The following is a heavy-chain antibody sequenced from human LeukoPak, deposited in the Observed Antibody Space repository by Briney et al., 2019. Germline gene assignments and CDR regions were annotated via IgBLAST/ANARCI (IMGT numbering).Heavy chain of an antibody. CDR3: AKEYYDFWSGYHGPLNY. J-gene: IGHJ4*02. D-gene: IGHD3-3*01. CDR1: GFTFSSYG. Sequence: PGGSLRLSCAASGFTFSSYGMHWVRQAPGKGLEWVAVISYDGSNKYYADSVKGQFTISRDNSKNTLYLQMNSLRAEDTAVYYCAKEYYDFWSGYHGPLNYWGQGTLVTVSS. V-gene: IGHV3-30*18. CDR2: ISYDGSNK.